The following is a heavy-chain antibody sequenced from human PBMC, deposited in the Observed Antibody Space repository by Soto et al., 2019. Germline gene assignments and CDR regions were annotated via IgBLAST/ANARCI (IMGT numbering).Heavy chain of an antibody. Sequence: GGSLRLSCAASGFTFSSYSMNWVRQAPGKGLEWVSYISSSSSTIYYADSVKGRFTISRDNAKNSLYLQMNSLRAEDTAVYYCARDYRYCSSTSCHIYYYYYYMDVWGKGTTVTVSS. V-gene: IGHV3-48*01. CDR2: ISSSSSTI. J-gene: IGHJ6*03. CDR3: ARDYRYCSSTSCHIYYYYYYMDV. D-gene: IGHD2-2*01. CDR1: GFTFSSYS.